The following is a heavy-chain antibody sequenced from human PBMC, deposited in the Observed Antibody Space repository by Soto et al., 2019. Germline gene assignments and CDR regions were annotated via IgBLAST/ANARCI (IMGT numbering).Heavy chain of an antibody. CDR1: GFTFNTYG. J-gene: IGHJ4*02. Sequence: GGSLRLSCAASGFTFNTYGMHWVRQAPGKGLEWVAVISYDGSEKYYVDSVKGRFTISKDNSKNTLYLQMDSLRPEDTAVYYCAKSPNFYCSSPNCYKYYFDHWGQGTRVTVSS. CDR3: AKSPNFYCSSPNCYKYYFDH. CDR2: ISYDGSEK. V-gene: IGHV3-30*18. D-gene: IGHD2-2*02.